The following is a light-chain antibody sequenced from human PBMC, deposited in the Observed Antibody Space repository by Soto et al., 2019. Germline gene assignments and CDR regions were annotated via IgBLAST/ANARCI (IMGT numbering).Light chain of an antibody. CDR3: QQSYSTPLG. Sequence: DIQITQSPSSLSASVGDRVTITCRASQSISSYLNWYQQKPGKAPKLLIYAASSLQSGVPSTFSGSGSGTDFTLTISSLQPEDFAKYYCQQSYSTPLGFGGGTKVEIK. J-gene: IGKJ4*01. CDR2: AAS. CDR1: QSISSY. V-gene: IGKV1-39*01.